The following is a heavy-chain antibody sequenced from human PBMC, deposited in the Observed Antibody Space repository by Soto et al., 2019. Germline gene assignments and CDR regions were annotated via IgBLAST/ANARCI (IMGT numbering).Heavy chain of an antibody. V-gene: IGHV4-34*01. CDR3: ARMRDIVVVVAADAFDI. Sequence: SETLSLTCAVYGGYFSGYYWSWIRQPPGKGLEWIGEINHSGSTNYNPSLKSRVTISVDTSKNQFSLKLSSVTAADTAVYYCARMRDIVVVVAADAFDIWGQGTMVTVSS. CDR1: GGYFSGYY. CDR2: INHSGST. J-gene: IGHJ3*02. D-gene: IGHD2-15*01.